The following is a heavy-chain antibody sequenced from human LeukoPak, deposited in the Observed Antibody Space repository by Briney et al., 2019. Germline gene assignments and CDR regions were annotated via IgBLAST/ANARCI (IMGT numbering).Heavy chain of an antibody. CDR3: AKDSKITSADYYFDY. D-gene: IGHD6-13*01. V-gene: IGHV3-30*04. J-gene: IGHJ4*02. Sequence: GGSLRLSCAASGFTFSSYAMHWVRQAPGKGLEWVTVIANDGRDKKYADSVRGRFTISRDNSKNTVYLQMDSLRVEDMAVYYCAKDSKITSADYYFDYWGLGTLVTVSS. CDR2: IANDGRDK. CDR1: GFTFSSYA.